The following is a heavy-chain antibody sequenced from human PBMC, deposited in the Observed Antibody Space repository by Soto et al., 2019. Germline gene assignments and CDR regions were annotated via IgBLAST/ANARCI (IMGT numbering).Heavy chain of an antibody. J-gene: IGHJ6*01. CDR1: GYTFTSYA. Sequence: ASVKVSCKTSGYTFTSYAMHWVRQAPGQRLEWMGWINAGNGNTKYSQKFQGRVTITRDTSASTAYMELSSLRSEDTAVYYCARHSEGLVTYYHYYGMDVWGQVPTVTVYS. CDR2: INAGNGNT. V-gene: IGHV1-3*01. D-gene: IGHD2-15*01. CDR3: ARHSEGLVTYYHYYGMDV.